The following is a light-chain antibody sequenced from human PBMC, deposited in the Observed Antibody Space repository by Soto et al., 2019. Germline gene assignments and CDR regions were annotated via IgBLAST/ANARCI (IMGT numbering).Light chain of an antibody. V-gene: IGKV1-6*01. CDR2: GAS. J-gene: IGKJ1*01. Sequence: AIQMTQSPSSLSASVGDRRTVTCRASQDIRSDLGWYHQRPGGAPKLLIFGASTLESGVPSRFSGRGSGTYFTLVINSLQPEDSGTYYCLQDDNYPRTFGQGTKVEVK. CDR3: LQDDNYPRT. CDR1: QDIRSD.